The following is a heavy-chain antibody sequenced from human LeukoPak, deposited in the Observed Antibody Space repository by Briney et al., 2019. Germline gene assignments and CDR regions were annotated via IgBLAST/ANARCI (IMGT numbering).Heavy chain of an antibody. CDR1: GYSMSSGYY. J-gene: IGHJ4*02. CDR2: IFYSGQT. V-gene: IGHV4-38-2*02. Sequence: PSETLSLTCSVSGYSMSSGYYWGWIRQPPGKGLEWIGTIFYSGQTYYSPSLKSRVTISVDTSKNQFSLKLSSVTAADTAVYYCARAGFGEIDYWGQGTLVTVSS. D-gene: IGHD3-10*01. CDR3: ARAGFGEIDY.